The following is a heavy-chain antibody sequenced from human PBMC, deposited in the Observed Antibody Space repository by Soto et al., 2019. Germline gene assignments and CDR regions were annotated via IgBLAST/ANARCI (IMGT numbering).Heavy chain of an antibody. J-gene: IGHJ6*02. V-gene: IGHV4-59*01. CDR3: ARDLWGYCGTDCYPLDV. CDR1: GGSISRYY. D-gene: IGHD2-21*02. Sequence: QVQLQESGPGLVKPSETLSLTCTVSGGSISRYYWSWIRQPPGKGLEWIGYMYNTGSTVYNPSFKSRVTISVDTSKNQFSLKLNSVTAADTAVYYCARDLWGYCGTDCYPLDVWGQGTTVTXSS. CDR2: MYNTGST.